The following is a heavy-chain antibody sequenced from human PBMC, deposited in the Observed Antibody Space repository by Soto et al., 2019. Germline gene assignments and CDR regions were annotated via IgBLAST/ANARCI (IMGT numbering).Heavy chain of an antibody. CDR1: GGSISSYY. V-gene: IGHV4-59*01. Sequence: SETLSLTCTVSGGSISSYYWSWIRQPPGKGLEWIGYIYYSGSTNYNPSLKSRVTISVDTSKNQFSLKLSSVTAADTAVYYCARDRDNWNHRLWGGQFGYGMDVWGQGTTVTVSS. J-gene: IGHJ6*02. CDR2: IYYSGST. D-gene: IGHD1-20*01. CDR3: ARDRDNWNHRLWGGQFGYGMDV.